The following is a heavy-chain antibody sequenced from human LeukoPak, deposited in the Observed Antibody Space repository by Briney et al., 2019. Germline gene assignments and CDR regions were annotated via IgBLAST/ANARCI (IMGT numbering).Heavy chain of an antibody. CDR1: GYTFTSYG. Sequence: GASVKVSCKASGYTFTSYGISWVRQAPGQGLEWMGWVSAYNGNTNYAQKLQGRVTMTTDTSTSTAYMELRSLRSDDTAVYYCARWGFWWGGSCYSGLFDPRGQGTLVTVPS. V-gene: IGHV1-18*01. CDR2: VSAYNGNT. CDR3: ARWGFWWGGSCYSGLFDP. D-gene: IGHD2-15*01. J-gene: IGHJ5*02.